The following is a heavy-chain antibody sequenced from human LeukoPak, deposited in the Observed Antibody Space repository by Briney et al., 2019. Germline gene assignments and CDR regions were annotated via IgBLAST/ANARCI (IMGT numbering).Heavy chain of an antibody. J-gene: IGHJ4*02. D-gene: IGHD3-22*01. CDR2: MIQDGSQK. CDR1: GFTLSGFW. V-gene: IGHV3-7*01. CDR3: AREPLYDSSGYGTW. Sequence: GGSLRLSCAASGFTLSGFWMSWVRQAPGKGLEWVANMIQDGSQKYYVDSVKGRFTISRDNAKNSLYLQMNSLRAEDTAVYYCAREPLYDSSGYGTWWGQGTLVTVSS.